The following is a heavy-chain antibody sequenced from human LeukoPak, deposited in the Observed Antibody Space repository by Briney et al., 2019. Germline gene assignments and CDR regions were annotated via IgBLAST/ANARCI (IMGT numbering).Heavy chain of an antibody. Sequence: SGGSLRLSCAASGFSFSGYAMHWLRQAPGKAQEWVAVISYEGSIKFYVDSVQGRFTISRDTYKKTLYLDMNSLRTEDMAVYYCARVDRLSRFDPWGQGTLVTVSS. V-gene: IGHV3-30-3*01. D-gene: IGHD2-2*03. CDR2: ISYEGSIK. CDR3: ARVDRLSRFDP. CDR1: GFSFSGYA. J-gene: IGHJ5*02.